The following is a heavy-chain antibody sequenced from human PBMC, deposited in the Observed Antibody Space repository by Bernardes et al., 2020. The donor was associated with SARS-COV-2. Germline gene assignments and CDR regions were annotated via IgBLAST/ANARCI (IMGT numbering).Heavy chain of an antibody. V-gene: IGHV3-48*01. CDR2: ISSSSSTI. D-gene: IGHD3-22*01. CDR1: GFTFSSYS. J-gene: IGHJ6*02. Sequence: GSLRLSCAASGFTFSSYSMNWVRQAPGKGLEWVSYISSSSSTIYYADSVKGRFTISRDNAKNSLYLQMNSLRAEDTAVYYCARDYYDSSGYRTYYYYYGMDVWGQGTTVTVSS. CDR3: ARDYYDSSGYRTYYYYYGMDV.